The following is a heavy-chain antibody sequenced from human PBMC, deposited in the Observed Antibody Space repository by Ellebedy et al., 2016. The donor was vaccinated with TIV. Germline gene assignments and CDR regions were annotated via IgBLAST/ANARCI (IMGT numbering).Heavy chain of an antibody. CDR3: VRDYDTSGSYKGDLDY. J-gene: IGHJ4*02. CDR1: GYTFTRYYF. D-gene: IGHD3-22*01. V-gene: IGHV1-46*01. Sequence: AASVKVSCKASGYTFTRYYFMHWVRQAPGQGLEWMGIINPGDGSTTYARKFQGRVTMTRDTSTSTFYMELRSLRSDDTAVYYCVRDYDTSGSYKGDLDYWGQGTLVTVSS. CDR2: INPGDGST.